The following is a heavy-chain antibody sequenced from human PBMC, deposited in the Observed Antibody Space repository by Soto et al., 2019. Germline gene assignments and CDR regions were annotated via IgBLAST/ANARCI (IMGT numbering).Heavy chain of an antibody. V-gene: IGHV1-69*13. D-gene: IGHD2-8*01. CDR2: IIPIFGTA. CDR1: GGTFSSYA. CDR3: ARAISYAYGMDV. J-gene: IGHJ6*02. Sequence: GASVKVSCKASGGTFSSYAISWVRQAPGQGLEWMGGIIPIFGTANYAQKFQGRVTITADESTSTAYMELSSLRSEDTAMYYCARAISYAYGMDVWGQGTTVTVSS.